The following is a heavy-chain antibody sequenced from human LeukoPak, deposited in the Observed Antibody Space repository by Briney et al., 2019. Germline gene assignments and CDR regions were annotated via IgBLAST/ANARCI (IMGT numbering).Heavy chain of an antibody. CDR2: ISYDGSNK. Sequence: GRSLRLSCAASGFTFRNYGMHWVRQAPGKGLDWVAVISYDGSNKYYADSVKGRFTISRDNSKNTLYLQMNSLRAEDTTVYYCAKVRYFGPSAFDIWGQGTMVTVSS. V-gene: IGHV3-30*18. J-gene: IGHJ3*02. CDR1: GFTFRNYG. D-gene: IGHD3-9*01. CDR3: AKVRYFGPSAFDI.